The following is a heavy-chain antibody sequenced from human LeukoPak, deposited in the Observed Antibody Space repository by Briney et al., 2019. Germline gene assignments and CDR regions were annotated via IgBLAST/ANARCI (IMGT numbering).Heavy chain of an antibody. D-gene: IGHD3-3*01. J-gene: IGHJ5*02. CDR1: GYIFTAHH. V-gene: IGHV1-46*04. Sequence: GASVKVSCKASGYIFTAHHLHWVRQAPRLRLECLGIINPGSGATTYAPRLQGRVIMTGDMSTNTVYMHLTGLRAEDTAVYYCARAAAGRIGTDVWSAHLVDPWGQGTLVTVSS. CDR2: INPGSGAT. CDR3: ARAAAGRIGTDVWSAHLVDP.